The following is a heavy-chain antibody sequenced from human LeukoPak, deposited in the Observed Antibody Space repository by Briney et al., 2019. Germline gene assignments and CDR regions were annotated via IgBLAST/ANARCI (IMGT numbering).Heavy chain of an antibody. CDR2: ISAYNGNT. J-gene: IGHJ5*02. V-gene: IGHV1-18*01. Sequence: ASVKVSCKASGYTFTSYGISWVRQAPGQGLEWMGWISAYNGNTNYAQKLQGRVTMTTDTSTSTAYMELRSLRSDDTAVYYCARAAGSSSWYLNWFDLWGQGTLVTVSS. CDR3: ARAAGSSSWYLNWFDL. CDR1: GYTFTSYG. D-gene: IGHD6-13*01.